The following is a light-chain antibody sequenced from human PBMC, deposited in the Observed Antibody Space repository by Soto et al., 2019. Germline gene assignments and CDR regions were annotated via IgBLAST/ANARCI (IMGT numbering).Light chain of an antibody. Sequence: QLVLTQSPSASASLGASVKLTCTLSSGHSSYVIAWHQQLPEKGPRYLMKVKSDGSHSKGDGIPDRFSGSSSGAERHLTISSLQSEDEADYYCQTWGSGIQVFGGGTKLTVL. J-gene: IGLJ3*02. CDR1: SGHSSYV. V-gene: IGLV4-69*01. CDR3: QTWGSGIQV. CDR2: VKSDGSH.